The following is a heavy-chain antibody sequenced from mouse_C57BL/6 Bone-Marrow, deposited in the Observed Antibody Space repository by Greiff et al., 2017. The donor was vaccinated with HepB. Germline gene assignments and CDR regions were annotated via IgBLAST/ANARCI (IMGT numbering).Heavy chain of an antibody. CDR1: GYTFTSYW. CDR2: IDPSDSYT. Sequence: QVQLQQPGAELVMPGASVKLSCKASGYTFTSYWMHWVKQRPGQGLEWIGEIDPSDSYTNYNQKFKGKSTLTVDKSSSTAYMQLSSLTSEDSAVYNCARETYYFDSWGQDTTLTVSS. J-gene: IGHJ2*01. V-gene: IGHV1-69*01. CDR3: ARETYYFDS.